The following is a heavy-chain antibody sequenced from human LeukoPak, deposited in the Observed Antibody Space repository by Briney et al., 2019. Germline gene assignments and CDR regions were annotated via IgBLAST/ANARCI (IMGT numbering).Heavy chain of an antibody. CDR1: GFTFSSYA. V-gene: IGHV3-23*01. J-gene: IGHJ3*02. Sequence: GGSLRLSCAASGFTFSSYAMSWVRQAPGKGLEWVSAISGSGGSTYYADSVKGRFTISRDNAKNSLYLQMNSLRAEDTAVYYCARVVEVAATGTAAFDIWGQGTMVTVSS. CDR2: ISGSGGST. D-gene: IGHD2-15*01. CDR3: ARVVEVAATGTAAFDI.